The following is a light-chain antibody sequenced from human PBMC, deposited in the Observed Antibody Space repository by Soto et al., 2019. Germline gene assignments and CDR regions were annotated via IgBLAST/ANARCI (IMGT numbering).Light chain of an antibody. J-gene: IGKJ1*01. V-gene: IGKV1-39*01. CDR2: VAS. CDR3: QQSYSNTQT. CDR1: QSISTY. Sequence: DIHMTQSPSSLSASVGDRVTITCRASQSISTYLNWYQQKPGKAPKLLILVASTLPSGVPSRFSGSGSGTDFTLTISSLQPEDFATYYCQQSYSNTQTFGQGTKVDIK.